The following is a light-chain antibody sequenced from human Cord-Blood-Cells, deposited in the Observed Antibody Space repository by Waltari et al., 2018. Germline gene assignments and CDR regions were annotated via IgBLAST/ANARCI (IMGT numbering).Light chain of an antibody. CDR1: SSDVGGYNY. J-gene: IGLJ2*01. CDR3: GSYTSSSTLAV. Sequence: QSALTQPASVSGSPGQSITISCTGTSSDVGGYNYVSWYQQHPGKAPKLIIYDVSNRPLGVSNLCSGSKSGNTASLTISGLQAEDEADYYCGSYTSSSTLAVFGGGTKLTVL. V-gene: IGLV2-14*01. CDR2: DVS.